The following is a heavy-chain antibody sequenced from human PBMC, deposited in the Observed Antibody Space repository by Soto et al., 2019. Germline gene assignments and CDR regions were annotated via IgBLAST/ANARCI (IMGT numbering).Heavy chain of an antibody. Sequence: GGSLRLSCAASGFTFSNAWMSWVRQAPGKGLEWVGRIKSKTDGGTTDYAAPVKGRFTISRDDSKNTLYLQMNSLKTEDTAVYYCTTGIAARPPWGYYYYYMDVWGKGTTVTVSS. CDR3: TTGIAARPPWGYYYYYMDV. CDR2: IKSKTDGGTT. CDR1: GFTFSNAW. J-gene: IGHJ6*03. D-gene: IGHD6-6*01. V-gene: IGHV3-15*01.